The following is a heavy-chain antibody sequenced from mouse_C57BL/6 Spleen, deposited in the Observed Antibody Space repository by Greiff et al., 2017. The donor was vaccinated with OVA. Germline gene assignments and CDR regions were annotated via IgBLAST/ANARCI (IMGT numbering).Heavy chain of an antibody. J-gene: IGHJ2*01. CDR3: SRAGYYGSWRYFDY. V-gene: IGHV5-4*03. D-gene: IGHD1-1*01. CDR2: ISDGGSYT. Sequence: EVKVVESGGGLVKPGGSLKLSCAASGFTFSSYAMSWVRQTPGKRLEWVANISDGGSYTYYPDNVKGRFTISRDNAKNNLYLQMSNLKSEDTAMDYCSRAGYYGSWRYFDYWGKGTTLTVSS. CDR1: GFTFSSYA.